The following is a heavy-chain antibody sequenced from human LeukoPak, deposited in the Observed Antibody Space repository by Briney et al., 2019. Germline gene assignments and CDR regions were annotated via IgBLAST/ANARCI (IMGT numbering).Heavy chain of an antibody. CDR1: GYTFTAYS. CDR3: ARGAAPGSPFGYVDL. CDR2: INPNSGDT. V-gene: IGHV1-2*02. Sequence: ASVKVSCKASGYTFTAYSMHWVRQAPGQGLEYMGWINPNSGDTNYAQKFQGRVTMTTDTSTSTAYMEMRSLRSDDTAVYYCARGAAPGSPFGYVDLWGRGTLVTVSS. D-gene: IGHD6-13*01. J-gene: IGHJ2*01.